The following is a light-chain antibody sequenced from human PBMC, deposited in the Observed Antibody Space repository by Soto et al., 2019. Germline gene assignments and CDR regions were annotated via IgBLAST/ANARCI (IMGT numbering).Light chain of an antibody. Sequence: QSVLAQPPSVSGAPGQRVTISCTGRSSNIGAGYDVHWYKQLPGTAPRLLIYGNSNRPSGVPDRFSGSKSGTSASLAITGLQAEGEADYYCQSYDNSLKIVVGGGTKLTVL. V-gene: IGLV1-40*01. CDR1: SSNIGAGYD. CDR2: GNS. J-gene: IGLJ3*02. CDR3: QSYDNSLKIV.